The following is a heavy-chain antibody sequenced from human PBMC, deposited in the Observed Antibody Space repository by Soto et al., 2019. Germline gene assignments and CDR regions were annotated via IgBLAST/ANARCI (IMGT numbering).Heavy chain of an antibody. Sequence: SETLSLTCTVSGGSISSGDYYWSWIRQPPGKGLEWIGYIYYSGSTNYNPSLKSRVTISVDTSKNQFSLKLSSVTAADTAVYYCAGTPVVPAAMIYFDYWGQGTLVTVSS. J-gene: IGHJ4*02. CDR3: AGTPVVPAAMIYFDY. CDR2: IYYSGST. CDR1: GGSISSGDYY. D-gene: IGHD2-2*01. V-gene: IGHV4-61*08.